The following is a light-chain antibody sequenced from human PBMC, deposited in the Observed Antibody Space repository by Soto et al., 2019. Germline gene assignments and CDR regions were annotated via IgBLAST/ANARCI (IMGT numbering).Light chain of an antibody. V-gene: IGKV3-20*01. CDR1: QSVNSRY. CDR2: GAS. Sequence: EVVLTQSPGTLSLSPGERAILSCRASQSVNSRYLDWYQQKHGQAPRLLISGASSMATGIPDRFSGSWSGTDFTLIINRLEAEDFAVYYCQHYDNAPLTFGGGTKVEI. CDR3: QHYDNAPLT. J-gene: IGKJ4*01.